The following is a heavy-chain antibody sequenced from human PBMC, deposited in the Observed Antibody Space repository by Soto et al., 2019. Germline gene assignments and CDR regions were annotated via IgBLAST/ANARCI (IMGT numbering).Heavy chain of an antibody. CDR3: VGGSGWLPDC. Sequence: EVQLVESGGGLVQRGGSLRLSCAASGFIFSTYWMNWVRQAPGKGLQWVANIKGDGSQKYYVDSVEGRFTISRDNAKNSLYLEMNSLRVEDTAVYYCVGGSGWLPDCWGQGTLVTVSS. V-gene: IGHV3-7*05. J-gene: IGHJ4*02. CDR1: GFIFSTYW. CDR2: IKGDGSQK. D-gene: IGHD6-19*01.